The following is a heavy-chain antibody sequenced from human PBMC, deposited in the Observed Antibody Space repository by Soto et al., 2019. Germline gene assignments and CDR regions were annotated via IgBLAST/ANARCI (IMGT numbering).Heavy chain of an antibody. Sequence: PXETLSLTGAVSGESISSSHWWGWVRQPPGKGREWLGEIYHSGSTNYSPSLKSRVTISVDKSKTQFYLNLSYVTAADTAVYYCATIKSYGAGSFWFDTWGQGTLVTVSS. J-gene: IGHJ5*02. CDR1: GESISSSHW. V-gene: IGHV4-4*02. CDR2: IYHSGST. D-gene: IGHD3-10*01. CDR3: ATIKSYGAGSFWFDT.